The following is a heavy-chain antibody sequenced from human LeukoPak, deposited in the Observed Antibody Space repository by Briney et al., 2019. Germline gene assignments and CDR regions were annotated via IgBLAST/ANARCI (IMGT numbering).Heavy chain of an antibody. D-gene: IGHD2-15*01. CDR3: ARVVVVAATLLRSYHYYYMDV. CDR1: GGSISSGGYS. J-gene: IGHJ6*03. CDR2: IYYSGST. V-gene: IGHV4-30-4*07. Sequence: SETLSLTCAVSGGSISSGGYSWSWIRQPPGKGLEWIGYIYYSGSTYYNPSLKSRVTISVDTSKNQFSLKLSSATAADTAVYYCARVVVVAATLLRSYHYYYMDVWGKGTTVTVSS.